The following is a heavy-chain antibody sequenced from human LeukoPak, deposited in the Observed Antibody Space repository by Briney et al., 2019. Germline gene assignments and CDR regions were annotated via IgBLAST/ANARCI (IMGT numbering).Heavy chain of an antibody. V-gene: IGHV4-4*07. D-gene: IGHD3-10*01. CDR2: IYPSGST. Sequence: KASETLSLTCTVSGGSISTYYLSWIRQPAGKGLEWIGRIYPSGSTYNPSLKSRVTMSIDTSTNQLSLKLSSVTAADTAVYYCARDSGTTGEVKFDPWGQGTLVIVSS. CDR3: ARDSGTTGEVKFDP. CDR1: GGSISTYY. J-gene: IGHJ5*02.